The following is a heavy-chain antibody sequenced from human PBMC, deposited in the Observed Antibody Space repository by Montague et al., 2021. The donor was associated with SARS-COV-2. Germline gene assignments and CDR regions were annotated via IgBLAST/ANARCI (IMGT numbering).Heavy chain of an antibody. V-gene: IGHV4-34*01. CDR1: GGSFSGYY. Sequence: SETLSLTCAVYGGSFSGYYWSWVRQPPGKGLEWIGEINHSGSTNYNPSLKSRVTIAVDTAKNQFSLKLSSVTAADTAAYYCARVRYYGPGTSLGFDVWGQGTTVTVSS. CDR2: INHSGST. D-gene: IGHD3-10*01. J-gene: IGHJ6*02. CDR3: ARVRYYGPGTSLGFDV.